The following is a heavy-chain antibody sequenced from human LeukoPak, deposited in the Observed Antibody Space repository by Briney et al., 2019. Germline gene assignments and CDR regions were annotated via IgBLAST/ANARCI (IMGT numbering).Heavy chain of an antibody. CDR1: GFTFTSYS. CDR2: ISGGGGST. V-gene: IGHV3-23*01. J-gene: IGHJ4*02. D-gene: IGHD1-26*01. Sequence: GGSLRLSCAASGFTFTSYSMNWVRQAPGKGLEWVSTISGGGGSTYYAGSVKGRFTISRDNSKNTLYLQVNSLRAEDTAVYYCAKGGKWDVTPFDYWGQGTLVTVSS. CDR3: AKGGKWDVTPFDY.